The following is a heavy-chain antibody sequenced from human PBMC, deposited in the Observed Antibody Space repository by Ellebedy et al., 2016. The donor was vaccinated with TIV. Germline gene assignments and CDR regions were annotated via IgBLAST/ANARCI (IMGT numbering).Heavy chain of an antibody. D-gene: IGHD3-22*01. CDR3: AKDLGAIVVVITRYFDY. V-gene: IGHV3-9*01. CDR2: ISWNSGSI. CDR1: GFTFDDYA. J-gene: IGHJ4*02. Sequence: SLKISCAASGFTFDDYAMHWVRQAPGKGLEWVSGISWNSGSIGYADSVKGRFTISRDNAKNSLYLQMNSLRAEDTAVYYCAKDLGAIVVVITRYFDYWGQGTLVTVSS.